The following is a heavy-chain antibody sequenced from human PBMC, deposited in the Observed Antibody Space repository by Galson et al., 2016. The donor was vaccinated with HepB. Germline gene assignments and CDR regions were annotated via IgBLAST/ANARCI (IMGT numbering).Heavy chain of an antibody. CDR2: IDHAGGT. D-gene: IGHD2-21*01. J-gene: IGHJ4*02. CDR3: ATLKLRSGGDS. V-gene: IGHV4-34*01. CDR1: GGSFRGYF. Sequence: SETLSLTCSVYGGSFRGYFWTWIRQPPGKGLQWIGEIDHAGGTNYNPSLNNRVTMSVDTTKNQFSLRLSSVTAADTAVYYCATLKLRSGGDSWGQGTLVTVSS.